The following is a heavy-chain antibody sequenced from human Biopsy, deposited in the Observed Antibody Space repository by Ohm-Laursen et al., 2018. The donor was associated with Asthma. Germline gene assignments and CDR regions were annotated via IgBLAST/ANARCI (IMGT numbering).Heavy chain of an antibody. D-gene: IGHD3-10*01. CDR1: GYTFNSDG. Sequence: ASVKVSCKTSGYTFNSDGITWVRQAPGQGLEWMGWISVYNGNTKVAQKLQDRVTMITDTSTSTAYMELRSLRSDDTAVYFCAKAVDYSHYYGIDVWGQGTTVTAS. CDR2: ISVYNGNT. J-gene: IGHJ6*02. V-gene: IGHV1-18*01. CDR3: AKAVDYSHYYGIDV.